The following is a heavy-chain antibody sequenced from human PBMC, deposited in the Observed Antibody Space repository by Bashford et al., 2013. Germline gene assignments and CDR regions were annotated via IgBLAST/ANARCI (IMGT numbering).Heavy chain of an antibody. CDR3: ARDHEYYYDASGYCDL. J-gene: IGHJ4*02. V-gene: IGHV1-18*01. CDR2: ISVYNGKA. Sequence: ASVKVSCKTSGYTFTRYGISWVRQAPGQGLEWMGWISVYNGKANYAQNLQDRVTMTTETSTSTAYMELSSLRSDDTAVYYCARDHEYYYDASGYCDLWGQGNPGHRLL. D-gene: IGHD3-22*01. CDR1: GYTFTRYG.